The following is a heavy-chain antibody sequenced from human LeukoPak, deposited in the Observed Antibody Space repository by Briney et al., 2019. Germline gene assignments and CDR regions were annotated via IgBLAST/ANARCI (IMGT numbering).Heavy chain of an antibody. J-gene: IGHJ3*02. CDR3: ARGVTTFPGPLEDYYDSSGYAFDI. V-gene: IGHV1-69*05. CDR2: IIPIFGIA. D-gene: IGHD3-22*01. CDR1: GGTFSSYA. Sequence: SVKVSCKASGGTFSSYAISWVRQAPGQGLEWMGGIIPIFGIANYAQKFQGRVTITTDESTSTAYMELSSLRSEDTAVYYCARGVTTFPGPLEDYYDSSGYAFDIWGQGTMVTVSS.